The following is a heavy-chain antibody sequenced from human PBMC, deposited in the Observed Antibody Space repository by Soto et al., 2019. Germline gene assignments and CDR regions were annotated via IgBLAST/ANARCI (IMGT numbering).Heavy chain of an antibody. D-gene: IGHD2-2*01. Sequence: DPTLGNPTQTLTITCTFSGFSLSTSGVGVGWIRQPPGKALEWLALIYWDDDKRYSPSLKSRLTITKDTSKNQVVLTMTNMDPVDTATYYCAHRRGIVVVPAAMPDNWFDPWGQGTLVTVSS. CDR3: AHRRGIVVVPAAMPDNWFDP. CDR2: IYWDDDK. CDR1: GFSLSTSGVG. J-gene: IGHJ5*02. V-gene: IGHV2-5*02.